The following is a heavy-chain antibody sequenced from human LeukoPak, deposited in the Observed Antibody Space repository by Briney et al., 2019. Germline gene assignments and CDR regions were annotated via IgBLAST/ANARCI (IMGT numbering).Heavy chain of an antibody. D-gene: IGHD5-24*01. V-gene: IGHV3-11*01. Sequence: PGGSLRLSCAASGFTFSDYYMSWIRQAPGKGLEWVSYISSSGSTIYYADSAKGRFTISRDNAKNSLYLQMNSLRAEDTAVYYCARWLQSEIPRGIDYWGQGNLVTVSS. CDR3: ARWLQSEIPRGIDY. CDR2: ISSSGSTI. J-gene: IGHJ4*02. CDR1: GFTFSDYY.